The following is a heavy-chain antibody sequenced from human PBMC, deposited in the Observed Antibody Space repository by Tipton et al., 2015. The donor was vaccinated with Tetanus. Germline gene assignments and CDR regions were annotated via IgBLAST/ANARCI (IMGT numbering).Heavy chain of an antibody. CDR1: GFIFSSYT. J-gene: IGHJ4*02. V-gene: IGHV3-21*01. Sequence: SLRLSCAVSGFIFSSYTMNWVRQAPGKGLEWVSSISSTSTYIYYADSLKGRFTISRDNAKNSLYLQMNSLRAKDTAVYYCARAPYTSPGKYYFDYWGQGILVTVSS. CDR2: ISSTSTYI. D-gene: IGHD5-18*01. CDR3: ARAPYTSPGKYYFDY.